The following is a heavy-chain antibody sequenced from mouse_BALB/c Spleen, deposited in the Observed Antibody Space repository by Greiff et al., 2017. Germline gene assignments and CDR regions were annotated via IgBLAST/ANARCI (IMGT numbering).Heavy chain of an antibody. CDR3: ARDGSSYY. Sequence: EVMLVESGPGLVKPSQSLSLTCTVTGYSITSDYAWNWIRQFPGNKLEWMGYISYSGSTSYNPSLKSRISITRDTSKNQFFLQLNSVTTEDTATYYCARDGSSYYWGQGTTLTVSS. CDR1: GYSITSDYA. CDR2: ISYSGST. J-gene: IGHJ2*01. V-gene: IGHV3-2*02. D-gene: IGHD1-1*01.